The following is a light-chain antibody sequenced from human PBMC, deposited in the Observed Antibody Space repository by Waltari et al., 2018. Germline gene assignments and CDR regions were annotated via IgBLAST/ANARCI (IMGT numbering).Light chain of an antibody. CDR1: ESVLYSSNNNNH. CDR2: WAS. CDR3: QQYYNTPLT. J-gene: IGKJ4*01. Sequence: DIVMTQSPESLAVSLGERATINYKSSESVLYSSNNNNHLDWYQQKPGQPPKLLIYWASTRKSGVPDRFSGSGSETDFTLTVSSLQAEDVAVYYCQQYYNTPLTFGGGTKVEIK. V-gene: IGKV4-1*01.